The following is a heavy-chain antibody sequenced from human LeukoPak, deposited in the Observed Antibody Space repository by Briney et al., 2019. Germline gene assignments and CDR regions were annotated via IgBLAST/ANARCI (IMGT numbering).Heavy chain of an antibody. J-gene: IGHJ6*03. D-gene: IGHD3-16*01. Sequence: PGGSLRLSCAASGFTFSSYGMHWVRQAPGKGLEWVAFIRYDGSNKYYADSVKGRFTISRDNSKNTLYLQMNSLRAEDTAVYCCAKETLIRPIRSYYYYYMDVWGKGTTVTISS. CDR2: IRYDGSNK. CDR3: AKETLIRPIRSYYYYYMDV. V-gene: IGHV3-30*02. CDR1: GFTFSSYG.